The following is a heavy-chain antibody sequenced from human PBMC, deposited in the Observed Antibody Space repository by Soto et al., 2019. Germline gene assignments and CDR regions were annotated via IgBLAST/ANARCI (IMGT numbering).Heavy chain of an antibody. J-gene: IGHJ6*02. D-gene: IGHD3-22*01. V-gene: IGHV3-30*03. Sequence: PGGSLRLSCAASGFTFSSYGMHWVRQAPGKGLEWVAVISYDGSNKYYADSEKGRFTISRDNSKNTLYLQMNSLTNEDTAVYYCTIDYSSWAYYYSYGMDVWGQGTTVTVSS. CDR1: GFTFSSYG. CDR3: TIDYSSWAYYYSYGMDV. CDR2: ISYDGSNK.